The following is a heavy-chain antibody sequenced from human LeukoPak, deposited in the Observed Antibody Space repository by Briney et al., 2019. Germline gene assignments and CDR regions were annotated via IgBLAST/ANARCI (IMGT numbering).Heavy chain of an antibody. CDR1: GLSLTTSGVG. Sequence: SGPTLVNPTQTLTLTCTFSGLSLTTSGVGVGWIRQPPGKALEWLALIYWDDDKRFSPSLKSRLTITKDTSKNQVVLTMTNMDPVDTATYYCAHKIRVDYYDSSGYYYGDWYSDLWGRGTLVTVSS. J-gene: IGHJ2*01. D-gene: IGHD3-22*01. CDR2: IYWDDDK. CDR3: AHKIRVDYYDSSGYYYGDWYSDL. V-gene: IGHV2-5*02.